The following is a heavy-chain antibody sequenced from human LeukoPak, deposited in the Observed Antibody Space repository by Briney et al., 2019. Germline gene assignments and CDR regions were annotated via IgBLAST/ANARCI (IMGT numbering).Heavy chain of an antibody. D-gene: IGHD6-13*01. CDR1: GGSISSYY. CDR3: ARWSWSYFDY. J-gene: IGHJ4*02. V-gene: IGHV4-59*01. CDR2: IYYSGST. Sequence: SETLSLTCTASGGSISSYYWSWIRQPPGKGLEWIGYIYYSGSTNYNPSLKSRVTISVDTSKNQFSLKLSSVTAADTAVYYCARWSWSYFDYWGQGTLVTVSS.